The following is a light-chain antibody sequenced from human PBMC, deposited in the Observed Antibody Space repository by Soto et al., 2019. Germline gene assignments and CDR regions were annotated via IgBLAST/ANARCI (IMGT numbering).Light chain of an antibody. CDR2: DAS. CDR3: QQDYNLPWT. V-gene: IGKV3D-7*01. CDR1: QNVRSSH. Sequence: EIVLTQSPGTLSLSPGERATLSCRASQNVRSSHLAWYQQKPGQAPRLLIYDASKRVTGIPARFSGSGSGTAFTLTISSLQPEDFAVYYCQQDYNLPWTFGQGTKVDIK. J-gene: IGKJ1*01.